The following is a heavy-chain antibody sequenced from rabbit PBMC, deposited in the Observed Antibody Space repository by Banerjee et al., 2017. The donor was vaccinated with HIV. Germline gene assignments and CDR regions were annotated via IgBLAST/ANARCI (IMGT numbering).Heavy chain of an antibody. J-gene: IGHJ4*01. V-gene: IGHV1S45*01. D-gene: IGHD6-1*01. CDR1: GLDFSSSYW. Sequence: QEQLEESGGDLVKPGASLTLTCTASGLDFSSSYWICWVRQAPGKGLEWIACINTSSGNTVYASWAKGRSTVSKTSSTTVTLQMTSLTAADTATYFCARAYAGYTGNGYGSFNLWGPGTLVTVS. CDR2: INTSSGNT. CDR3: ARAYAGYTGNGYGSFNL.